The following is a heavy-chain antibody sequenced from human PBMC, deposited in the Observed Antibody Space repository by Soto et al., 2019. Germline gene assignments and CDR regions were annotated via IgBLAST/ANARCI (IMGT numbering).Heavy chain of an antibody. D-gene: IGHD3-10*01. Sequence: ASVKVSCKASGGTFSSYAISWVRQAPGQGLEWMGGIIPIFGTANYAQKFQGRVTITADESTSTAYMELSSLRSEDTAVYYCARAGYYYGSGSYYDSFWFDPWGQGTLVTVSS. J-gene: IGHJ5*02. V-gene: IGHV1-69*13. CDR1: GGTFSSYA. CDR2: IIPIFGTA. CDR3: ARAGYYYGSGSYYDSFWFDP.